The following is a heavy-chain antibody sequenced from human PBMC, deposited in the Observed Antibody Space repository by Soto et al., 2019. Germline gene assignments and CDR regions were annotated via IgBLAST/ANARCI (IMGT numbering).Heavy chain of an antibody. D-gene: IGHD1-26*01. V-gene: IGHV3-72*01. CDR3: VALYGGSNEDGPFDY. Sequence: GGSLRLSCAASGFTFSDHYMDWVRQAPGKGLEWVGRTRNKANSYTTEYAASVKGRFTISRDDSKNSLYLQMNSLKTEDTAVYYCVALYGGSNEDGPFDYGGKEP. CDR1: GFTFSDHY. J-gene: IGHJ4*01. CDR2: TRNKANSYTT.